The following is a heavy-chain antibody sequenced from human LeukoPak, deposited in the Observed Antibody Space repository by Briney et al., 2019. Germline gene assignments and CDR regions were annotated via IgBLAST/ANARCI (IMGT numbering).Heavy chain of an antibody. D-gene: IGHD1-26*01. CDR2: IYTSGST. CDR1: GGSISSYY. J-gene: IGHJ4*02. Sequence: SETLSLTCTVSGGSISSYYWSWIRQPAGKGLEWIGRIYTSGSTNYNAALKRRVSMSVATSKNQFSLKLSSVTAADTAVFYCARENSGSYREFDYWGQGTLVTVSS. CDR3: ARENSGSYREFDY. V-gene: IGHV4-4*07.